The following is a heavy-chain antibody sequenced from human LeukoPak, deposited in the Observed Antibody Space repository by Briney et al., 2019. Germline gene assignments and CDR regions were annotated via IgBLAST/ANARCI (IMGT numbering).Heavy chain of an antibody. J-gene: IGHJ4*02. V-gene: IGHV3-7*01. CDR3: ARRGGSSSRRSPIDY. CDR2: IKQDGSQR. D-gene: IGHD6-6*01. CDR1: GFTFRDYW. Sequence: GGSLRLSCTGSGFTFRDYWMTWVRQAPGKGPEWVANIKQDGSQRYYVDSVRGRFTISRDNAKNSLFLQMNGLRAEDTAVYYCARRGGSSSRRSPIDYWGQGTLVTVSS.